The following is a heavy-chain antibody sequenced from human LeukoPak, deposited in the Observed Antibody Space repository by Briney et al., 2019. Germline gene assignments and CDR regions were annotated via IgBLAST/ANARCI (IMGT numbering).Heavy chain of an antibody. CDR3: AKTTYYDILTGYQRTFYFDY. V-gene: IGHV3-30*02. CDR2: IRYDGADK. Sequence: GGSLRLSCAASGFTFRTFGMHWVRQAPGKGLEWVAFIRYDGADKFYADSVKGRFTISRDNSKNTAYLQMNSLRAEDTAVHYCAKTTYYDILTGYQRTFYFDYWGQGTLVTVSS. CDR1: GFTFRTFG. J-gene: IGHJ4*02. D-gene: IGHD3-9*01.